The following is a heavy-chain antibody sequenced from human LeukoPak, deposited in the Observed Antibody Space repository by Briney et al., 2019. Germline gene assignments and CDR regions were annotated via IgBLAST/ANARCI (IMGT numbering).Heavy chain of an antibody. CDR1: GYSFTSYW. CDR2: IYPGDSDT. D-gene: IGHD2-2*01. J-gene: IGHJ3*02. V-gene: IGHV5-51*01. CDR3: ARHVEYCSSTSCYVDAFDI. Sequence: GESLKISCKGSGYSFTSYWIGWVRQMPGKGLEWMGIIYPGDSDTRYSPSFQGQVTISADKSISTAYLQWSSLKASDTAMYYCARHVEYCSSTSCYVDAFDIWGQGTMVTVSS.